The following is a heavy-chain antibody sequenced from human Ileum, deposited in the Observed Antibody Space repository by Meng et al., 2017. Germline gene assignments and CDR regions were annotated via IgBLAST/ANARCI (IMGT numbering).Heavy chain of an antibody. Sequence: QGDLQESGPGLVRPSETLSLSCTVSGASVNFGLYFWSWIRQSPGKTLEWIGHTYYTGLTNYNPSLKSRVAISLDASKNQFSLKLNSVPAADSAVYFCARTYNTPFFDSWGQGTLVTVSS. CDR1: GASVNFGLYF. CDR3: ARTYNTPFFDS. CDR2: TYYTGLT. D-gene: IGHD1-14*01. J-gene: IGHJ4*02. V-gene: IGHV4-61*01.